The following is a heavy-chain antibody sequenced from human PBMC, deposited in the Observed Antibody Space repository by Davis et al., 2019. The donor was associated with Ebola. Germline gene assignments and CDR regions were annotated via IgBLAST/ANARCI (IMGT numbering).Heavy chain of an antibody. CDR3: ARGSRGYSYGSLYGY. V-gene: IGHV4-59*12. Sequence: MPSETLSLTCTVSGGSITSYYWNWIRQPPGKGLEWIGYFYYSGSTNYNPSLKSRVTISADTSKNQFSLKLSSVTAADTAVYYCARGSRGYSYGSLYGYWGQGSLVTVSS. J-gene: IGHJ4*02. D-gene: IGHD5-18*01. CDR1: GGSITSYY. CDR2: FYYSGST.